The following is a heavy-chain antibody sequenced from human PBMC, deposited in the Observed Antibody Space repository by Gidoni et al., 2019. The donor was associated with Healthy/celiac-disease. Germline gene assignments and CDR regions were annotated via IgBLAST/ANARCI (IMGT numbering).Heavy chain of an antibody. D-gene: IGHD3-22*01. Sequence: EVQLVESGGGLVQPGGSLRLSCAASGFTFSSYEMNWVRQAPGKGLEWVSYISSSGSTIYYADSVKGRFTISRDNAKNSLYLQMNSLRAEDTAVYYCARDHRSYYDSSGYSPFDYWGQGTLVTVSS. J-gene: IGHJ4*02. V-gene: IGHV3-48*03. CDR1: GFTFSSYE. CDR3: ARDHRSYYDSSGYSPFDY. CDR2: ISSSGSTI.